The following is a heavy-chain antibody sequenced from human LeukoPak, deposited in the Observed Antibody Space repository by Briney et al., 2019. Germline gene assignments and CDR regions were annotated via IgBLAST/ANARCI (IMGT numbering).Heavy chain of an antibody. J-gene: IGHJ3*02. CDR1: GFTFSSYA. CDR2: ISGSGGRT. D-gene: IGHD2-2*01. Sequence: PGGSLRLSCAASGFTFSSYAMSWVRQAPGKGLEWVSAISGSGGRTYYADSVKGRFTISRDNSKNTLYLQMNSLRAEDTAVYFCAIVPAAMSGDAFDIWGQGTMVTVSS. CDR3: AIVPAAMSGDAFDI. V-gene: IGHV3-23*01.